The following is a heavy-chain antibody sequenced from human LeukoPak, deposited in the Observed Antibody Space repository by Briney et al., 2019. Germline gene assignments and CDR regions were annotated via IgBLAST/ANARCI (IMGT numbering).Heavy chain of an antibody. CDR3: ARDRQFPDAFDI. CDR2: VYYSGST. J-gene: IGHJ3*02. D-gene: IGHD2-21*01. CDR1: GGSISNFY. V-gene: IGHV4-59*01. Sequence: SETLSLTCNISGGSISNFYWSWIRQSPGKRLEWIGNVYYSGSTKCTPSLKSRVTISLDKSKNQFSLKLTSVTTADTAVYYCARDRQFPDAFDIWGQGTLVTVSS.